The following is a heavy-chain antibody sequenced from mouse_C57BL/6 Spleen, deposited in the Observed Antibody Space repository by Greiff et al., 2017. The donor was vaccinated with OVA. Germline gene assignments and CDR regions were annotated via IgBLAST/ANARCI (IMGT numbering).Heavy chain of an antibody. CDR1: GYSITSGYY. D-gene: IGHD2-3*01. CDR2: ISYDGSN. J-gene: IGHJ4*01. CDR3: ARDGYSTFLYAMDY. V-gene: IGHV3-6*01. Sequence: EVQVVESGPGLVKPSQSLSLTCSVTGYSITSGYYWNWIRQFPGNILEWMGYISYDGSNNYNPSLKNRISITRDTSQNQLFLTLNSVTTEDTATYYCARDGYSTFLYAMDYWGQGTSVTVSS.